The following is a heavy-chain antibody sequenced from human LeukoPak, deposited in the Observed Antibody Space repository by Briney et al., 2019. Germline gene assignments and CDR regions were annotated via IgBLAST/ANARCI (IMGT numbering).Heavy chain of an antibody. Sequence: SETLSLTCTVSGGSISSYYWSWIRQPPGKGLEWIGYIYYSGSTNYNPSLKSRVTISVDTSKNQFSLKLSSVTAADTAVYYCARGGIAAAVYWGQGTLATVSS. D-gene: IGHD6-13*01. V-gene: IGHV4-59*01. CDR1: GGSISSYY. J-gene: IGHJ4*02. CDR3: ARGGIAAAVY. CDR2: IYYSGST.